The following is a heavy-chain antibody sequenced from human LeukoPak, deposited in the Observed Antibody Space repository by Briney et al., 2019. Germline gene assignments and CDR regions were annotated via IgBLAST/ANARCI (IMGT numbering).Heavy chain of an antibody. V-gene: IGHV3-30*18. J-gene: IGHJ4*02. Sequence: GGSLRLSCAASGFTFSSYGMHWVRQAPGKGLEWVAVISYDGSNKYYADSVEGRFTIFRDNSKNTLYLQMNSLRAEDTAVYYCAKEAASCLDYWGQGTLVTVSS. CDR1: GFTFSSYG. CDR2: ISYDGSNK. CDR3: AKEAASCLDY. D-gene: IGHD2-2*01.